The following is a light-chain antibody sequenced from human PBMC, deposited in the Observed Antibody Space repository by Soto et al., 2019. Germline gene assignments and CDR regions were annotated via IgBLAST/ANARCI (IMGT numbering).Light chain of an antibody. CDR2: ASS. CDR1: QDVDNNF. Sequence: EILLTQSPGTLSLSPGEGATLSCRASQDVDNNFLAWYQQRPGQAPRLLIYASSRRATGIPDRFSGSGSGTDFTLTISRVGPEDIAVYFCHQYYSSITFGGGTKVEVK. CDR3: HQYYSSIT. J-gene: IGKJ4*01. V-gene: IGKV3-20*01.